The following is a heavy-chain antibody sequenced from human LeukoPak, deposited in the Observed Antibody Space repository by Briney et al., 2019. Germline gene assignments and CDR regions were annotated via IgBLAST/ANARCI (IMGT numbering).Heavy chain of an antibody. Sequence: ASVKVSCKASGYTFTGYYMHWVRQAPGQGLEWMGWINPNSGGTNYAQKFQGGVTMTRDASISTAYMEVSRLRPDDTAVYYCARGPLGSSSSGYYYYMDVWGKGTTVTVSS. D-gene: IGHD6-6*01. CDR1: GYTFTGYY. V-gene: IGHV1-2*02. J-gene: IGHJ6*03. CDR2: INPNSGGT. CDR3: ARGPLGSSSSGYYYYMDV.